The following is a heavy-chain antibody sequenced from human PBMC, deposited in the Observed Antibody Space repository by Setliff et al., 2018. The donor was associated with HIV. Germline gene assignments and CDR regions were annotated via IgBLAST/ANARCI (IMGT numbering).Heavy chain of an antibody. D-gene: IGHD6-13*01. V-gene: IGHV1-18*01. CDR3: ARDWGGYSSSKGGYYYYMDV. CDR1: GYTFTSYG. Sequence: EASVKVSCKASGYTFTSYGISWVRQAPGQGLEWMGWISGNNGNTNYTENFQGRVTVTTDTSTSTAYMEVRSLRSDDTAVYYCARDWGGYSSSKGGYYYYMDVWGKGTTVTVS. CDR2: ISGNNGNT. J-gene: IGHJ6*03.